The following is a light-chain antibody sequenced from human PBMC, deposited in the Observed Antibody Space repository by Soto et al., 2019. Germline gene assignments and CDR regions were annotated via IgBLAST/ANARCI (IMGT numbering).Light chain of an antibody. V-gene: IGKV1-6*01. Sequence: AIQMTQSPCSLSASVGDRVTITCRASQGIRNDLGWYQQKPGKAPNLLIYAASSLQSGVPSRFSGSGSGTEFTLTISSLQPEDFASYYCLQDYNYPRTIGQGTKVEIK. CDR1: QGIRND. CDR3: LQDYNYPRT. J-gene: IGKJ1*01. CDR2: AAS.